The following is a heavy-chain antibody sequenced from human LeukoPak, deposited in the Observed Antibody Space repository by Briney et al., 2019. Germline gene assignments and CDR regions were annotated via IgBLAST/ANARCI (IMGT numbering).Heavy chain of an antibody. D-gene: IGHD1-26*01. CDR2: LYHSGST. CDR3: ARGSVIGATSSYHFDP. V-gene: IGHV4-30-2*01. CDR1: GGSISSYS. J-gene: IGHJ5*02. Sequence: SETLSLTCTVSGGSISSYSWNWIRQPPGKGLEWIGFLYHSGSTYYNPSLKSRVTISVDRSKNQFSLSLSSVTAADTAVYHCARGSVIGATSSYHFDPWGQGTLVTVSS.